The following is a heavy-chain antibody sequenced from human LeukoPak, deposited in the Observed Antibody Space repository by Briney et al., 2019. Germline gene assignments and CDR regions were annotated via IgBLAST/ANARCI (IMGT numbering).Heavy chain of an antibody. J-gene: IGHJ3*01. V-gene: IGHV1-24*01. CDR1: GYTLTELS. D-gene: IGHD3-22*01. CDR3: ATRPYYYDSSGYFFP. CDR2: FDPEDGET. Sequence: ASVKVSCKVSGYTLTELSMHWVRQAPGEGLEWTGGFDPEDGETIYAQKFQGRVTMTEDTSTDTAYMELSSLRSEDTAVYYCATRPYYYDSSGYFFPWGQGTMVTVSS.